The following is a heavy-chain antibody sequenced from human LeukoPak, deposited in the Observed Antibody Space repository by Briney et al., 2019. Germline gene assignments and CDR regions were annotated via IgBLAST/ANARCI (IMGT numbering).Heavy chain of an antibody. CDR3: ARETHYYYDTSGHYDG. Sequence: GGSLRLSCAASGFTFSSYSMNWVRQAPGKGLEWVSYISSSSITIYYADSVKGRFTISRDNAKNSLYLQMNSLRAEDTAVYYCARETHYYYDTSGHYDGWGQGTLVTVSS. D-gene: IGHD3-22*01. V-gene: IGHV3-48*01. CDR2: ISSSSITI. CDR1: GFTFSSYS. J-gene: IGHJ4*02.